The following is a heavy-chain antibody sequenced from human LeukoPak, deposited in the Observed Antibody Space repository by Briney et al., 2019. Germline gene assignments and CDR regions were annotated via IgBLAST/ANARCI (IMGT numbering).Heavy chain of an antibody. Sequence: GGSLRLSCAASGFMFSGYSMNWVRQAPGKGLEWISYIDSTSTTLYYADSVKGRFTISRDNVRTSPYLQMNSLRDEDTAVYYCAKSDIAAAGTGAFDIWGQGTMVTVSS. V-gene: IGHV3-48*02. CDR2: IDSTSTTL. CDR1: GFMFSGYS. J-gene: IGHJ3*02. D-gene: IGHD6-13*01. CDR3: AKSDIAAAGTGAFDI.